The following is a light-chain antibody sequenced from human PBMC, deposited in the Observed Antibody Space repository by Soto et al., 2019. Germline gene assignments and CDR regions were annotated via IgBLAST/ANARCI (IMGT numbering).Light chain of an antibody. V-gene: IGKV1-39*01. CDR2: AAS. Sequence: DIQMTQSPSSLSASVGVRVTITCRASQSISSYLNWYQQKPGKAPKLLIYAASSLQSGVPSRFSGSGSGTDFTLTISSLQPEDFATYYCQQSYSLGQGTKLEIK. CDR1: QSISSY. CDR3: QQSYS. J-gene: IGKJ2*01.